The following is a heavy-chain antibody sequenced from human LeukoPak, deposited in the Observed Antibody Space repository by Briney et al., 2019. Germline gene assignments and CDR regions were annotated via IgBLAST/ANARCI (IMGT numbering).Heavy chain of an antibody. CDR1: GGTFSSYA. CDR3: ARGRIAAAAYYYYYYMDV. CDR2: IIPIFGTA. Sequence: GASVKVSCKASGGTFSSYAISWVRQAPGQGLEWMGGIIPIFGTANYAQKFQGRVTITTDESTSTAYMELSSLRSEDTAVYYCARGRIAAAAYYYYYYMDVWGKGTTVTVSS. D-gene: IGHD6-13*01. J-gene: IGHJ6*03. V-gene: IGHV1-69*05.